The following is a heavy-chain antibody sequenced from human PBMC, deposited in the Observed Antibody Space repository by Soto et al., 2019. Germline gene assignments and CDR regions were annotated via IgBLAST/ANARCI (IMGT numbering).Heavy chain of an antibody. V-gene: IGHV3-23*01. J-gene: IGHJ4*02. CDR3: ATVHSTSRSFDY. CDR1: GFTFSMSA. D-gene: IGHD6-6*01. Sequence: EVQLLESGGGLVQPGGSLRLSCAASGFTFSMSAMSWVRQAPGKGLEWVSTTGLNGRTTYYADSVKGRFTVSRDNSKNTLDIQMNSLRAEDTAVYYCATVHSTSRSFDYWGQGTLVTVSS. CDR2: TGLNGRTT.